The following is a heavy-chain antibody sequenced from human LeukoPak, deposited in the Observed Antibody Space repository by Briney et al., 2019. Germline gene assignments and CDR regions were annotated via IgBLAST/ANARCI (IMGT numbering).Heavy chain of an antibody. V-gene: IGHV4-39*01. D-gene: IGHD2-2*01. Sequence: SETLSLTCTVSGGSISSSSYYWGWIRQPPGKGLEWIGSIYYSGSTYYNPSLKSRVTISVDTSKNQFSLKLSSVTAADTAVYYCARSRPSMPIDYWGQGTLVTVSS. CDR3: ARSRPSMPIDY. J-gene: IGHJ4*02. CDR2: IYYSGST. CDR1: GGSISSSSYY.